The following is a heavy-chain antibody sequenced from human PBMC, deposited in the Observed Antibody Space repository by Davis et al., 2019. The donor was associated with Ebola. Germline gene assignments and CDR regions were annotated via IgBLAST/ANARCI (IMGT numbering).Heavy chain of an antibody. D-gene: IGHD2-2*01. V-gene: IGHV3-7*01. J-gene: IGHJ6*02. CDR3: ATPLGVVPADSDIYYYYGMDV. CDR1: GFTFSSYW. Sequence: GGSLRLSCAASGFTFSSYWMSWVRQAPGKGLEWVANIKQDGSEKYYVDSVKGRFTISRDNAKNSLYLQMNSLRAEDTAVYYCATPLGVVPADSDIYYYYGMDVWGQGTTVTVSS. CDR2: IKQDGSEK.